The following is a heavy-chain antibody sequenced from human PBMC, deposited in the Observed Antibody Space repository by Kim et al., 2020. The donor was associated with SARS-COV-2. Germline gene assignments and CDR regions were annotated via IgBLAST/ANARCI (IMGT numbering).Heavy chain of an antibody. CDR2: IWYDGSNK. J-gene: IGHJ6*03. CDR3: ARDAYYDFWSGPGHYMDV. Sequence: GGSLRLSCAASGFTFSSYGMHWVRQAPGKGLEWVAVIWYDGSNKYYADSVKGRFTISRDNSKNTLYLQMNSLRAEDTAVYYCARDAYYDFWSGPGHYMDVWGNGTTVTVSS. CDR1: GFTFSSYG. D-gene: IGHD3-3*01. V-gene: IGHV3-33*01.